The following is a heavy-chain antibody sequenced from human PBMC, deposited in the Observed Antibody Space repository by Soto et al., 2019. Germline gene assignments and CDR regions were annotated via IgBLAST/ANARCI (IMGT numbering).Heavy chain of an antibody. D-gene: IGHD5-18*01. CDR3: ARVTQYSYGRYYYYYGMDV. J-gene: IGHJ6*02. CDR1: GFTFSSFW. Sequence: GSLRLSCAASGFTFSSFWMIWVRQAPGKGLEWVANIKQDGSEKYYVDSVKGRFTISRDNAKNSLYLQMNSLRAEDTAVYYCARVTQYSYGRYYYYYGMDVWGQGTTVTVSS. CDR2: IKQDGSEK. V-gene: IGHV3-7*05.